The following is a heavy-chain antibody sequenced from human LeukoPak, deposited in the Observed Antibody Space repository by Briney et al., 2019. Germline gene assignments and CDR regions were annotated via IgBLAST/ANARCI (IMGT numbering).Heavy chain of an antibody. Sequence: GGSLRLSCAASGFSFSSYAMSWVRQAPGKGLEWVSTISGGGTSTYYADSVKGRFTISRDNSKNTLYLQMNSLRAEDAAIYYCAKGYVCSSTSCLNVHIDYWGQGSLVTVSS. CDR3: AKGYVCSSTSCLNVHIDY. J-gene: IGHJ4*02. V-gene: IGHV3-23*01. D-gene: IGHD2-2*01. CDR1: GFSFSSYA. CDR2: ISGGGTST.